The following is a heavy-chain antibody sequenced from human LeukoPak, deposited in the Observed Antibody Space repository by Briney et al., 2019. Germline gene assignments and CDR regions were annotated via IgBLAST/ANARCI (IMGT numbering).Heavy chain of an antibody. CDR2: IDYSGST. V-gene: IGHV4-39*07. Sequence: GSLRLSCAASGFTFSSYSMNWVRQPPGKGLEWIGSIDYSGSTYYNPSLKSRATISIDTSKNQLSLKLSSVTAADTALYYCAREYTLYRSGWFLDYWGQGTVVTVSS. CDR3: AREYTLYRSGWFLDY. CDR1: GFTFSSYS. D-gene: IGHD6-19*01. J-gene: IGHJ4*02.